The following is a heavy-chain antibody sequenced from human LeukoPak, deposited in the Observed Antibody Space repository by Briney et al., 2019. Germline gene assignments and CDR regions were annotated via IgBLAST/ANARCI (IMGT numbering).Heavy chain of an antibody. D-gene: IGHD3-22*01. CDR1: GFTFSSYA. CDR3: ARGSHYHDSSGYYMSGY. CDR2: ISYDGSNK. V-gene: IGHV3-30-3*01. Sequence: GGSLRLSCAASGFTFSSYAMHWVRQAPGKGLEWVAVISYDGSNKYYADSVKGRFTISRDNSKNTLYLQMNSLRAEDTAVYYCARGSHYHDSSGYYMSGYWGQGTLVTVSS. J-gene: IGHJ4*02.